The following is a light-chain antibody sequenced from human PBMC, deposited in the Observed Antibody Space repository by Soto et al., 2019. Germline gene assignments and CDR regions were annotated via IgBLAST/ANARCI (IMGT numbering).Light chain of an antibody. CDR1: SSNIGSNT. J-gene: IGLJ1*01. V-gene: IGLV1-44*01. CDR2: SNN. Sequence: QSVLTQPPSASGTPGQRVTISCSGSSSNIGSNTVIWYQQLPRTAPKLLIYSNNQRPSGVPDRFSGSKSGTSASLAISGLQSEDEADYYCAAWDDSLNYVFGTGTKLTVL. CDR3: AAWDDSLNYV.